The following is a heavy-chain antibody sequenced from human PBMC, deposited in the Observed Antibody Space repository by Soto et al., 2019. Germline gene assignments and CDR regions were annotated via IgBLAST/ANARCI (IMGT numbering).Heavy chain of an antibody. J-gene: IGHJ6*02. CDR3: ARGHIVVVPAAMPYYYYYGMDV. D-gene: IGHD2-2*01. V-gene: IGHV3-11*01. CDR1: GFTFSDYY. Sequence: QVQLVESGGGLVKPGGSLRLSCAASGFTFSDYYMSWIRQAPGKGLEWVSYISSSGSTIYYADSVKGRFTISRDNAKNSLYLQMNSRRAEDTAVYYCARGHIVVVPAAMPYYYYYGMDVWGQGTTVTVSS. CDR2: ISSSGSTI.